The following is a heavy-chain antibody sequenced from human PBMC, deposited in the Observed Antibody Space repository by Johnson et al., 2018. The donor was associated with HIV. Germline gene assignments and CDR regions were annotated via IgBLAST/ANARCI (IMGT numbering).Heavy chain of an antibody. J-gene: IGHJ3*01. D-gene: IGHD1-26*01. Sequence: VQLVESGGGLVQPGGSLRLSCAASGFTVSSNYMSWVRQAPGKGLEWVSVIYSGGSTYYADSVKGRITISRDNSKNTLNLEMDGLKDGDTGLDYCVKDRGSPGVPAALDVLRQGTKVIVSS. CDR1: GFTVSSNY. CDR3: VKDRGSPGVPAALDV. V-gene: IGHV3-66*01. CDR2: IYSGGST.